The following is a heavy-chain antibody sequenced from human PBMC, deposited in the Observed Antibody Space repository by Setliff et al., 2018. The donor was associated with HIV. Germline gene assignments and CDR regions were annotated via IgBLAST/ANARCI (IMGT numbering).Heavy chain of an antibody. V-gene: IGHV3-33*06. D-gene: IGHD1-7*01. Sequence: GGSLRLSCAASGFSFSSYGMHWVRQAPGKGLEWVAVIWYDGSNKYYADSVKGRFTISRDNSKNTLYLQMNSLRAEDTAVYYCAKDARWNYVGFDYWGQGTLVTVSS. CDR2: IWYDGSNK. J-gene: IGHJ4*02. CDR3: AKDARWNYVGFDY. CDR1: GFSFSSYG.